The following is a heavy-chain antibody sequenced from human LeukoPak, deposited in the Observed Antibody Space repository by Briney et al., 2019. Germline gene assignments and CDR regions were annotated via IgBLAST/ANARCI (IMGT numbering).Heavy chain of an antibody. CDR3: AKGSSTTCPCYRDH. D-gene: IGHD2-2*01. J-gene: IGHJ4*02. CDR2: ISAARGNT. CDR1: GFTFTNYA. V-gene: IGHV3-23*01. Sequence: GGSLRLSCVASGFTFTNYAMSWVRQPPGKGLEWVSAISAARGNTYYADSVQGRFSISRDNSKNTLYLQMNSLRAEDTAVYYCAKGSSTTCPCYRDHWGQGTLVTVSS.